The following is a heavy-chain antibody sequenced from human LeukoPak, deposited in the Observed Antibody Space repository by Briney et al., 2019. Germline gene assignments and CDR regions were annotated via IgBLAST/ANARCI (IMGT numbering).Heavy chain of an antibody. Sequence: PSETLSLTCAVYGGSFSGYYWSWIRQPPGKGLEWIGEIYHSGSTNYNPSLKSRVTISVDKSKNQFSLKLSSVTAADTAVYYCASFLSSWPLYYFDYWGQGTLVTVSS. CDR2: IYHSGST. CDR3: ASFLSSWPLYYFDY. CDR1: GGSFSGYY. D-gene: IGHD6-13*01. J-gene: IGHJ4*02. V-gene: IGHV4-34*01.